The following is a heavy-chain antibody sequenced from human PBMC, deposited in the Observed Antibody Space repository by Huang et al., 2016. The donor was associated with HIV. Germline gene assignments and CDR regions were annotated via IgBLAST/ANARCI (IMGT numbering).Heavy chain of an antibody. CDR1: RFSFSTYA. V-gene: IGHV3-23*01. CDR2: ISGSGDKT. J-gene: IGHJ4*02. Sequence: EVQLLESGGGLVQPGGSLRLSCAASRFSFSTYAMSWVRQAPGKGLEWVSAISGSGDKTYYADSVKGRFTISRDNSKNTLFLQMNSLRADDTAVYYCAKVPTVVTFHWGQGTLVTVSS. D-gene: IGHD2-21*02. CDR3: AKVPTVVTFH.